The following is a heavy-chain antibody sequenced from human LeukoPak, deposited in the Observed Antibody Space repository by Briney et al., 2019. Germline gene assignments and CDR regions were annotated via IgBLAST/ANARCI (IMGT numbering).Heavy chain of an antibody. CDR2: IYYSGTT. CDR1: GGSISSYY. Sequence: SETLSLTCTVSGGSISSYYWSWIRQPPGKGLEWIGYIYYSGTTNYNPSLKSRVTISVDTSKNQFSLKLSSVTAADTAVYYCARVPSWESKYYFDYWGQGTLVTVSS. J-gene: IGHJ4*02. CDR3: ARVPSWESKYYFDY. V-gene: IGHV4-59*01. D-gene: IGHD1-26*01.